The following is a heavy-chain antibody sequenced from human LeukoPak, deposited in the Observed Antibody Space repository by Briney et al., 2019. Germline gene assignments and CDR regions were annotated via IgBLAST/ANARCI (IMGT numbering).Heavy chain of an antibody. CDR1: GGSFSGYY. J-gene: IGHJ4*02. CDR2: INHSGST. D-gene: IGHD5-12*01. Sequence: SETLSLTCAVYGGSFSGYYSSWIRQPPGKGLEWIGEINHSGSTNYNPSLKSRVTISVDTSKNQFSLKLSSVTAADTAVYYCARGLWWLRRGLDYWGQGTLVTVSS. V-gene: IGHV4-34*01. CDR3: ARGLWWLRRGLDY.